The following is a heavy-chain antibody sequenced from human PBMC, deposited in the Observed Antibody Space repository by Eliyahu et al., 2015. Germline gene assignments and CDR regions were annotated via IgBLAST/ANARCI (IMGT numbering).Heavy chain of an antibody. CDR1: GFTXSSYA. V-gene: IGHV3-23*01. CDR2: ISGSGGST. D-gene: IGHD3-3*01. J-gene: IGHJ4*02. CDR3: AKGAKADYDFWSGYYPQG. Sequence: EVQLLESGGGLVQPGGSLRLSCAASGFTXSSYAMSWVRQAPGKGLEWVSAISGSGGSTYYADSVKGRFTISRDNSKNTLYLQMNSLRAEDTAVYYCAKGAKADYDFWSGYYPQGWGQGTLVTVSS.